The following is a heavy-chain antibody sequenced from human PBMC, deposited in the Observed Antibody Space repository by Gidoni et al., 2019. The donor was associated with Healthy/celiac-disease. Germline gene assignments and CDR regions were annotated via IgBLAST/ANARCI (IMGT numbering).Heavy chain of an antibody. J-gene: IGHJ4*02. V-gene: IGHV1-69*01. D-gene: IGHD3-3*01. CDR2: IIPIFGTA. CDR3: ARAPLYDFWSGYYFDY. CDR1: GGTFSSYA. Sequence: QVRLVQSGAEVKKPGSSVQVSCKASGGTFSSYAISWVRQAPGQGLEWMGGIIPIFGTANYAQKFQGRVTITADESTSTAYMELSSLRSEDTAVYYCARAPLYDFWSGYYFDYWGQGTLVTVSS.